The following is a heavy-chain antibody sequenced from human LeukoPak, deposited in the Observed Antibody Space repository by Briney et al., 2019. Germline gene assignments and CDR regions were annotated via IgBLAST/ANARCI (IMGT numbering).Heavy chain of an antibody. CDR3: ARYCGGDCYGMDV. D-gene: IGHD2-21*01. CDR1: GFTFSSYW. CDR2: IKQDGSEK. Sequence: GGSLRLSCAASGFTFSSYWMSWVRQAPGKGLEWVANIKQDGSEKDYVDSVKGRFTISRDNAKNSLYLQMNRLRAEDTAVYYCARYCGGDCYGMDVWGQGTTVTVSS. V-gene: IGHV3-7*01. J-gene: IGHJ6*02.